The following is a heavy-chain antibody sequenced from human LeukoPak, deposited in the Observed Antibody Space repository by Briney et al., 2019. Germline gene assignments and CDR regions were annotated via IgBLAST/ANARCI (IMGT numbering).Heavy chain of an antibody. CDR3: AKGWSAMVPLALDY. V-gene: IGHV1-2*02. Sequence: ASVKVSCKASGYTFTSYYMHWVRQAPGQGLEWMGWINPNSGGTNYARKFQGRVTMTRDTSISTAYMELSRLRSEDMALYYCAKGWSAMVPLALDYWGQGTLVTVSS. D-gene: IGHD5-18*01. J-gene: IGHJ4*02. CDR1: GYTFTSYY. CDR2: INPNSGGT.